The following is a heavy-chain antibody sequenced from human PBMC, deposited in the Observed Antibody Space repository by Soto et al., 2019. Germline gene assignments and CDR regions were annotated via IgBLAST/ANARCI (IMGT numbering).Heavy chain of an antibody. CDR3: ARDGGGDALDI. J-gene: IGHJ3*02. CDR2: ISYDGRNK. CDR1: GFTFSNYA. D-gene: IGHD3-16*01. Sequence: QVQLVESGGGVVQPGRSLRLSCAASGFTFSNYAIHWVRQAPGKGLEWVSMISYDGRNKYYADSLKGRFTISRDNSKSTVYLQMNSLRAEDTAVYYCARDGGGDALDIWGQGTMVTVSS. V-gene: IGHV3-30*04.